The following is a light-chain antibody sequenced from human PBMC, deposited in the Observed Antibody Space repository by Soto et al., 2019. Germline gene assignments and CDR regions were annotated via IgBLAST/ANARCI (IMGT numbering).Light chain of an antibody. CDR1: ISNIVAGYD. Sequence: QSVLTQPPSVSGAPGQRVTISCTGSISNIVAGYDVHWYQQLPGTAPRLLIYDNNNRPSGVPARFSGSKSGTSASLTITGLQPEYGAEYYCQSFDSSMSGFYVFGIGTKLTVL. V-gene: IGLV1-40*01. CDR3: QSFDSSMSGFYV. J-gene: IGLJ1*01. CDR2: DNN.